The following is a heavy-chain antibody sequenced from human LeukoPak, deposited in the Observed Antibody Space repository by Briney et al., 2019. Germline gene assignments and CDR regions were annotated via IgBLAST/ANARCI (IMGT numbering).Heavy chain of an antibody. J-gene: IGHJ4*02. V-gene: IGHV4-30-4*08. CDR2: IYYSGST. CDR3: ARDGGYCSSTSCYFDY. CDR1: GGSISSGDYY. D-gene: IGHD2-2*01. Sequence: SQTLSLTCTVSGGSISSGDYYWSWIRQPPGEGLEWIGYIYYSGSTYYNPSLKSRVTISVDTSKNQFSLKLSSVTAADTAVYYCARDGGYCSSTSCYFDYWGQGTLVTVSS.